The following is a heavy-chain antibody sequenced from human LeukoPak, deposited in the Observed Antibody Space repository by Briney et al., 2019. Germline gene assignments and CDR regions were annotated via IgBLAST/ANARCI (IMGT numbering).Heavy chain of an antibody. V-gene: IGHV3-21*01. Sequence: KSGGSLRLSCAASGFTFSSYSMNWVRQAPGKGLEWVSSISSSSSYIYYADSVKGRFTISRDNAKNSLYLQMNSLRAEDTAVYYCARDPYYYNSGSFAAFDIWGQGTMVTVSS. CDR2: ISSSSSYI. J-gene: IGHJ3*02. CDR3: ARDPYYYNSGSFAAFDI. D-gene: IGHD3-10*01. CDR1: GFTFSSYS.